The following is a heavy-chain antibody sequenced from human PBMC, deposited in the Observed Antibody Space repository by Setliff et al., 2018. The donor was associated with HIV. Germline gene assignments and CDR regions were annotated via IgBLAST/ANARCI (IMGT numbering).Heavy chain of an antibody. CDR3: ARYRYYYDSSGYGRWFDP. CDR1: SGSISSGNYD. Sequence: SETLSLTCAVSSGSISSGNYDWTWIRQPAGKGLEWIGNIYYSGSTYYNPSLKSRVTISVDTSENQFSLRLNSVTAADTAVYYCARYRYYYDSSGYGRWFDPWGQGTLVTVSS. J-gene: IGHJ5*02. CDR2: IYYSGST. D-gene: IGHD3-22*01. V-gene: IGHV4-39*01.